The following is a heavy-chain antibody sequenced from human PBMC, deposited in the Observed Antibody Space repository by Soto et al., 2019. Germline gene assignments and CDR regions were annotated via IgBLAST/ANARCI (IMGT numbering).Heavy chain of an antibody. V-gene: IGHV1-18*04. CDR3: ARVLVYCSSTSCPNWFDP. J-gene: IGHJ5*02. D-gene: IGHD2-2*01. CDR1: GYTFTSYG. Sequence: ASVKVSCKASGYTFTSYGISWVRQAPGQGLEWMGWISAYNGNTNYAQKLQGRVTMTTDTSTSTAYMELRSLRSDDTAVYYCARVLVYCSSTSCPNWFDPWGQGTLVTVSS. CDR2: ISAYNGNT.